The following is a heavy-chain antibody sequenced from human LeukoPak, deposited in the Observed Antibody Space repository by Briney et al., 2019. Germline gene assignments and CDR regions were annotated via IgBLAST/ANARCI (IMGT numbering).Heavy chain of an antibody. J-gene: IGHJ4*02. V-gene: IGHV1-18*01. CDR1: GYTFTSYG. CDR2: ISAYNGDT. CDR3: VRRAYYDSSGYYVY. Sequence: ASVKVSCKASGYTFTSYGINWVRQAPGQGLEWMGWISAYNGDTNYAQKLQGRVTMTTDTSTSTAYMELRSLRSDDTAVYYCVRRAYYDSSGYYVYWGQGTLVTVSS. D-gene: IGHD3-22*01.